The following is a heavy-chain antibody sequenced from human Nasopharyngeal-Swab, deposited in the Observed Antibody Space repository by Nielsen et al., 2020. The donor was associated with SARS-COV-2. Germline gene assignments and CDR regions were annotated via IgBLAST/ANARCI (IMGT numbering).Heavy chain of an antibody. V-gene: IGHV3-21*01. D-gene: IGHD2-2*01. CDR2: ISSSSSYI. J-gene: IGHJ6*02. CDR1: GFTFSSYS. Sequence: GESLKISCAASGFTFSSYSMNWVRQAPGKGLEWVPSISSSSSYIYYADSVKGRFTISRDNAKNSLYLQMNSLRAEDTAVYYCARELSGYCSSPLGCYYYGMDVWGQGTTVTVSS. CDR3: ARELSGYCSSPLGCYYYGMDV.